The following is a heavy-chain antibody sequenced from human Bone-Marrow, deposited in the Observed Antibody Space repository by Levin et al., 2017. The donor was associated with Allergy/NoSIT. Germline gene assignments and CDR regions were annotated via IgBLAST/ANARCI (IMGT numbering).Heavy chain of an antibody. CDR1: GFTFSVCA. CDR3: ARPYCRSTRCYLYLYGLDV. V-gene: IGHV3-30*04. D-gene: IGHD2-2*01. J-gene: IGHJ6*02. CDR2: ISSDGSHK. Sequence: LSLPCAASGFTFSVCAMHWVRQAPGKGLEWVAVISSDGSHKYYADSVKGRFTVSRDNSKNTLYLQMNGLRDEDTAVYYCARPYCRSTRCYLYLYGLDVWGQGTTVTVSS.